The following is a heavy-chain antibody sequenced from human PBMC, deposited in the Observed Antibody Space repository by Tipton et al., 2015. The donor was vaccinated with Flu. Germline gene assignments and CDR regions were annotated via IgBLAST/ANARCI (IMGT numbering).Heavy chain of an antibody. D-gene: IGHD4-11*01. CDR2: IFYSGNT. Sequence: TLSLTCTVSGDSIRSSNYYWGWIRQPPGKGLEWIGNIFYSGNTNHNPSLKNRVTISIDTSKNQFSLKLSSVTAADTAVYYCARRDYSNYVSEPKNWFDPWGQGILVTVSS. CDR1: GDSIRSSNYY. J-gene: IGHJ5*02. V-gene: IGHV4-39*01. CDR3: ARRDYSNYVSEPKNWFDP.